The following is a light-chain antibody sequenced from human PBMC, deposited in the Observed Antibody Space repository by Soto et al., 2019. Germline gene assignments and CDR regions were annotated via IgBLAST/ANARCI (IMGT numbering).Light chain of an antibody. CDR1: QGVRYD. CDR3: LQDYDYPRT. J-gene: IGKJ1*01. V-gene: IGKV1-6*01. CDR2: AES. Sequence: QITHSPSSLSASVVYRVTVTCRASQGVRYDLGWYQQKPGKAPKFLIYAESRLHSGVPSRFSGSGSGTDFTLTIRSLQPEDFATYYCLQDYDYPRTFGQGTKVDIK.